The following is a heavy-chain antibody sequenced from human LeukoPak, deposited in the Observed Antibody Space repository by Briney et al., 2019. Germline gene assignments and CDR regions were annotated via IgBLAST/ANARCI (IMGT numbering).Heavy chain of an antibody. CDR1: GFTFSRYW. V-gene: IGHV3-74*01. CDR2: INEDGSTT. Sequence: PGGSLRLSCAASGFTFSRYWMHWVCQAPGKGLVWVSRINEDGSTTSYADSVKGRFTISRDNVKNTLYLQMNGLRAEDTGVYYCARGGLEPVDYWGQGTLVTVSS. CDR3: ARGGLEPVDY. J-gene: IGHJ4*02. D-gene: IGHD1-14*01.